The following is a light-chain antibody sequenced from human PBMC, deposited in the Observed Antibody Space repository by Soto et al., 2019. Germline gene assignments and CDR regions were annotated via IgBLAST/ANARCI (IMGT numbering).Light chain of an antibody. CDR3: QQYDNSPWT. CDR1: QSVSRSY. Sequence: EIVLTQSPGTLSVSPGERATLSCRASQSVSRSYLAWYQQRPGQAPRLLIYGASSRATGIPDRFSGSGSGTDFTLTNSRLEPEDFAVYYCQQYDNSPWTFGQGTKVEIK. CDR2: GAS. J-gene: IGKJ1*01. V-gene: IGKV3-20*01.